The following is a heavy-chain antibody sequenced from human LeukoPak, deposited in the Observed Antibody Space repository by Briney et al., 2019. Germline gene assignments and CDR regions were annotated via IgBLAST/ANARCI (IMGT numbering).Heavy chain of an antibody. Sequence: ASVKVSCKASGYTFTGYYMHWVRQAPGQGLEWMGWINPNSGGTNYAQKFQGWVTMTRDTSISTAYMELSRLRSDDTAVYYCARHGATGTISYYYYYGMDVWGQGTTVTVSS. J-gene: IGHJ6*02. CDR3: ARHGATGTISYYYYYGMDV. D-gene: IGHD1-1*01. CDR1: GYTFTGYY. CDR2: INPNSGGT. V-gene: IGHV1-2*04.